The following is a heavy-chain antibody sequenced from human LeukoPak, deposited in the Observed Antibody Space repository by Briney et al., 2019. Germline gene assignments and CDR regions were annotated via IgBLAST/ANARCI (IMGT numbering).Heavy chain of an antibody. Sequence: PGGSLRLSCAASGFTFSSYAISWVRQAPGKGLEWVSSISGGGDSTYYADSVKGRFTISRDNSKNTMYVQMNSLRAEDTAVYFCARVWSGYPSFDYWGQGILVTVSS. V-gene: IGHV3-23*01. CDR2: ISGGGDST. CDR3: ARVWSGYPSFDY. D-gene: IGHD3-3*01. CDR1: GFTFSSYA. J-gene: IGHJ4*02.